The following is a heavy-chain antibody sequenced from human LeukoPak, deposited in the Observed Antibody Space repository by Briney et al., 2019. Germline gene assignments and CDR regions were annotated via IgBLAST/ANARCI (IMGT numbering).Heavy chain of an antibody. CDR3: AREPRIYYDSSGYYYASRHFDY. J-gene: IGHJ4*02. CDR2: ISSSGSTI. V-gene: IGHV3-11*04. CDR1: GFTFSDYY. Sequence: GGSLRLSCAASGFTFSDYYMSWIRQAPGTGLEWVSYISSSGSTISYADSVKGRFTISRDNAENSLYLQMNSLRAEDTAIYYCAREPRIYYDSSGYYYASRHFDYWGQGTLVTVSS. D-gene: IGHD3-22*01.